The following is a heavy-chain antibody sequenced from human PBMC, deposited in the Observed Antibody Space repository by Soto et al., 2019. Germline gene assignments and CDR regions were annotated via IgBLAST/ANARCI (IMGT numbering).Heavy chain of an antibody. CDR3: ARGYSYGLKYYYGMDV. J-gene: IGHJ6*04. D-gene: IGHD5-18*01. Sequence: PGGSLRLSCAASGFTFSSYSMNWVRQAPGKGLEWVSSISSSSSYIYYADSVKGRFTISRDNAKNSLYLQMNSLRAEDTAVYYCARGYSYGLKYYYGMDVWGKGTTVTVSS. CDR2: ISSSSSYI. CDR1: GFTFSSYS. V-gene: IGHV3-21*01.